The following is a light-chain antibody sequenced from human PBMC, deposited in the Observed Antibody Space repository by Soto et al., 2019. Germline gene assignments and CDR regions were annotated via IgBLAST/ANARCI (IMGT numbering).Light chain of an antibody. J-gene: IGKJ1*01. CDR2: SVS. V-gene: IGKV3-20*01. Sequence: IVLTQSPGTLPLSPGERATLSCRASQSVSSSYLSWYQQKPGQAPRLLIYSVSMRATGIPDRFSGSGSDTDFTLTISRLEPEDFAVYYCQQYDKSPRTFGQGTKVDIK. CDR1: QSVSSSY. CDR3: QQYDKSPRT.